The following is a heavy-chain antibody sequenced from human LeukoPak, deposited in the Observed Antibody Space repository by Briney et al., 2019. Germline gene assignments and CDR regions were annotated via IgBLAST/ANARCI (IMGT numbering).Heavy chain of an antibody. V-gene: IGHV3-53*05. J-gene: IGHJ4*02. Sequence: GGSLRLSCAASGFTISSYGMSWVRQAPGKGLEWVSVIYGVDGTSYADSVKGRFTISRDNSKNTVYLQMNSLRAEDTAVYYCASDLIYWGQGTLVTVSS. CDR3: ASDLIY. CDR2: IYGVDGT. CDR1: GFTISSYG.